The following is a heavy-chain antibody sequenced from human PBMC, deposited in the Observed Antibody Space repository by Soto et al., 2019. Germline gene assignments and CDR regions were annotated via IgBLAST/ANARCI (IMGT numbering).Heavy chain of an antibody. D-gene: IGHD6-13*01. CDR1: GYSFTIYW. Sequence: GESLKISCKGSGYSFTIYWISWVRQMPGKGLEWMGRIDPSDSYTNYSPSFQGHVTISADKSISTAYLQWSSLKASDTAMYYCARTGYSSSWYPSDVWGQGTTVTVSS. V-gene: IGHV5-10-1*01. J-gene: IGHJ6*02. CDR3: ARTGYSSSWYPSDV. CDR2: IDPSDSYT.